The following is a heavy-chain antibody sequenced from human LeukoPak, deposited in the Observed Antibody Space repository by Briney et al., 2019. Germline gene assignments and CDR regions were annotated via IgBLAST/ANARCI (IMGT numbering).Heavy chain of an antibody. CDR1: GFTFSDSW. CDR3: ATYTHWVAGDV. J-gene: IGHJ6*02. D-gene: IGHD3-16*01. V-gene: IGHV3-7*01. Sequence: GGSLRLSCAASGFTFSDSWMSWVRQAPGKGLEWVANMSQDGSAKVYVDAVKGRFTISRDNARNSLYLQMSSLRPEDTAVYYCATYTHWVAGDVWGQGTTVTVSS. CDR2: MSQDGSAK.